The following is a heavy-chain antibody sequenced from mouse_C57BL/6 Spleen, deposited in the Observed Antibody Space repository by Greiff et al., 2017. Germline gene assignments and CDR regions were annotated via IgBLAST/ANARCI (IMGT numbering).Heavy chain of an antibody. CDR2: IYPGSGSN. V-gene: IGHV1-55*01. CDR3: AREEENTTSY. CDR1: GYSFTSYW. J-gene: IGHJ2*01. Sequence: VQLQQPGAELVKPGASVKMSCKASGYSFTSYWITWVKQRPGQGLEWIGDIYPGSGSNNYNEKFKSKATLTVDTSSSTAYMQLSSLTSEDSAVYYCAREEENTTSYWGQGTTLTVSS. D-gene: IGHD5-5*01.